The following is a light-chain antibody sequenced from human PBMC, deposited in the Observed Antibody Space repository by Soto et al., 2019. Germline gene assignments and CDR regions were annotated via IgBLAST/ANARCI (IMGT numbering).Light chain of an antibody. CDR3: ATWDDSLNAYV. CDR1: SSNIGSNT. J-gene: IGLJ1*01. CDR2: TNN. Sequence: QLVLTQPPSASGTPGQRVTISCSGGSSNIGSNTVNWYQHLPATAPKLLIDTNNQRPSGVPDRFSGSKSGTSASLAISGLRSEDEADYYCATWDDSLNAYVFGTGTKLTVL. V-gene: IGLV1-44*01.